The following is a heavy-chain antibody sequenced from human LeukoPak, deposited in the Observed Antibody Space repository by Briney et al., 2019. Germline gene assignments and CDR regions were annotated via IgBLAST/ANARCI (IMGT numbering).Heavy chain of an antibody. J-gene: IGHJ4*02. V-gene: IGHV3-30*02. D-gene: IGHD2-2*01. Sequence: GGSLRLSCAASGFTFSSYGMHWVRQAPGKGLEWVAFIRYDGSNKYYADSVKGRFTISRDNSKNTLYLQMNSLRAEDTAVYYCAKDRRESKTRSIVVVPAAYFDYWGQGTLVTVSS. CDR2: IRYDGSNK. CDR3: AKDRRESKTRSIVVVPAAYFDY. CDR1: GFTFSSYG.